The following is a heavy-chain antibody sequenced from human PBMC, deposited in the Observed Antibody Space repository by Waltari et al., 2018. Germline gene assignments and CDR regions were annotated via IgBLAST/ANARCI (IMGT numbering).Heavy chain of an antibody. CDR3: SRGGVATAYYYYFMDV. CDR1: GFTVSNYY. J-gene: IGHJ6*03. V-gene: IGHV3-53*02. D-gene: IGHD5-12*01. CDR2: IYSGGGT. Sequence: EVQLVETGGGLIQPGGSLRLSCAASGFTVSNYYMTWVRQAPGKGLEWVSVIYSGGGTYYADSVKGRFTISRDNSKNTLYLQMNSLRAEDTAVYYCSRGGVATAYYYYFMDVWGKGTTVTVSS.